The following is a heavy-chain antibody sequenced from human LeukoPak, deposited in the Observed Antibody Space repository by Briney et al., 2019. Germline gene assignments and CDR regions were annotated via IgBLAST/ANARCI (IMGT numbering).Heavy chain of an antibody. CDR3: ARDPGGHTTPVDY. D-gene: IGHD2-15*01. V-gene: IGHV3-21*01. CDR2: ISSSSSYI. Sequence: GGSLRLSCAASGFTFSNYSMNWVRQAPGKRLEWVSSISSSSSYIFYADSVKGRFTVSRDNAKNSLYLQMNSLRAEDTAVYFCARDPGGHTTPVDYWGQGTLVTVSS. J-gene: IGHJ4*02. CDR1: GFTFSNYS.